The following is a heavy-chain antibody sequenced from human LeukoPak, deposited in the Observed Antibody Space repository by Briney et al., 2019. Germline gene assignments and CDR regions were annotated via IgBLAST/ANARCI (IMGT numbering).Heavy chain of an antibody. Sequence: GGSLRLSCAASGFTFSSYWMHWVHQAPGKGLVWVSRINSDGSSTNYADSVKGRFTISRDNAKNTLYLQVNSLRAEDTAVYYCARDDPAGTLNYWGQGTLVTVSS. D-gene: IGHD6-13*01. CDR2: INSDGSST. J-gene: IGHJ4*02. V-gene: IGHV3-74*01. CDR3: ARDDPAGTLNY. CDR1: GFTFSSYW.